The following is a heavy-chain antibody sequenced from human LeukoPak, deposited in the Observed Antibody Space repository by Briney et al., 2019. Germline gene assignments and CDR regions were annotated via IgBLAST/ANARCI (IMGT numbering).Heavy chain of an antibody. CDR2: IYNRGST. D-gene: IGHD3-22*01. CDR3: ARRQYYDSTGYFVY. Sequence: SETLSLTCTVSGNSISSDDWWTWVRQPPGRGLEWIEEIYNRGSTNYNPSLKSRVTISIDKSRNQFSLMLSSVTAADTAVYYCARRQYYDSTGYFVYWGQGTLVTVSS. V-gene: IGHV4-4*02. J-gene: IGHJ4*02. CDR1: GNSISSDDW.